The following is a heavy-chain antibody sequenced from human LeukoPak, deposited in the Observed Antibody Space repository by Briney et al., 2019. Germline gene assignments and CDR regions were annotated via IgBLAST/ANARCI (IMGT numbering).Heavy chain of an antibody. CDR1: GGSISSYY. D-gene: IGHD4-17*01. CDR2: IYYSGST. J-gene: IGHJ3*02. CDR3: ARALDYGDYGKDDAFDI. V-gene: IGHV4-59*01. Sequence: KPSETLSLTCTVSGGSISSYYWSWIRQPPGKGLEWIGYIYYSGSTNYNPSLKSRVTISVETSKNQFSLKLSSVTAADTAVYYCARALDYGDYGKDDAFDIWGQGTMVTVSS.